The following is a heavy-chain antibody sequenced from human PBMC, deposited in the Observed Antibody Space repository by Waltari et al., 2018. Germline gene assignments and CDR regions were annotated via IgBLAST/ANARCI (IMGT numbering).Heavy chain of an antibody. CDR1: GGTFSSYT. CDR2: IIPILGIA. D-gene: IGHD4-17*01. J-gene: IGHJ3*02. Sequence: QVQLVQSGAEVKKPGSSVTVSCKASGGTFSSYTISWVRQAPGQGLEWMGRIIPILGIANYAQKCQGRVTITADKSTSTAYMELSSLRSEDTAVYYCARGEGVTTHACDIWGQGTMVTVSS. V-gene: IGHV1-69*02. CDR3: ARGEGVTTHACDI.